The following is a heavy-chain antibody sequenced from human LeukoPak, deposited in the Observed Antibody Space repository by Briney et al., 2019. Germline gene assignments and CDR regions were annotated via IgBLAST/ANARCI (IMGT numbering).Heavy chain of an antibody. D-gene: IGHD6-13*01. V-gene: IGHV3-23*01. Sequence: PGGSLRLSCAASGFTFSSYAMSWVRQAPGQGLEWVSAISDSGGNTYYADSVKGRFTISRDNSKNTLYLQMNSLRAEDTAVYYCAKTAQYSSSWIDCWGQGTLVTVSS. CDR2: ISDSGGNT. J-gene: IGHJ4*02. CDR1: GFTFSSYA. CDR3: AKTAQYSSSWIDC.